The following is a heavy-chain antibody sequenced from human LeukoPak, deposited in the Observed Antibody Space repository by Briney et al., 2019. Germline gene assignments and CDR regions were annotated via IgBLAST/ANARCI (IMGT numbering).Heavy chain of an antibody. Sequence: SETLSLTCTVSGGSISSYYWSWIRQPPGKGLEWIGYIYYSGSTNYNPSLKSRVTISVDTSKNQFSLKLSSVTAADTAVYYCARQWELRNWFDPWGQGTLVTVSS. V-gene: IGHV4-59*08. CDR2: IYYSGST. D-gene: IGHD1-7*01. CDR3: ARQWELRNWFDP. J-gene: IGHJ5*02. CDR1: GGSISSYY.